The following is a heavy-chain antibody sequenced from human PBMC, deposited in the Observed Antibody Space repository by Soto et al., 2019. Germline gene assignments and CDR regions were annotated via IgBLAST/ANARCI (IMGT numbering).Heavy chain of an antibody. V-gene: IGHV3-21*01. Sequence: EVQVVESGGGLVKPGGSLRLSCVFSGFTFSTYTMNWVRQAPGQGLEWVSSINGRSNYVYYADSVKGRFTISRDNAKNSLYLQMNRLRAEDTAIYYCAREGGVVGSSSAFDHWGLGTLVTVSS. D-gene: IGHD1-26*01. CDR2: INGRSNYV. J-gene: IGHJ4*02. CDR3: AREGGVVGSSSAFDH. CDR1: GFTFSTYT.